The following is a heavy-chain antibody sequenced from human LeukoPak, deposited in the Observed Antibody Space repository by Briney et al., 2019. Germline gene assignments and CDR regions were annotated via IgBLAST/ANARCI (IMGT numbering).Heavy chain of an antibody. CDR2: IKSKTDGGTT. CDR3: TTVLPITIFGVVTVNDY. J-gene: IGHJ4*02. CDR1: GFTFSNAR. D-gene: IGHD3-3*01. Sequence: PGGSLRLSCAASGFTFSNARMSWVRQAPGKGLEWVGRIKSKTDGGTTDYAAPVKGRFTISRDDSKNTLYLQMNSLKTEDTAVYYCTTVLPITIFGVVTVNDYWGQGTLVTVSS. V-gene: IGHV3-15*01.